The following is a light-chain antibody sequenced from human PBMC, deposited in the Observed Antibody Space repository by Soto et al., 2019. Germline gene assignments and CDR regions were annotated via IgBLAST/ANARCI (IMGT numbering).Light chain of an antibody. CDR2: AAS. V-gene: IGKV1D-12*01. CDR1: QCISNW. J-gene: IGKJ5*01. CDR3: QQANTFPIT. Sequence: DIQMTQSPSSVSASVGDRVTITCRASQCISNWLAWYQQKPGKAPNLLIYAASSLQSGVPSRFSGSGSGTDFTLTISSLQPEDFATYYCQQANTFPITFGQGTRLEIK.